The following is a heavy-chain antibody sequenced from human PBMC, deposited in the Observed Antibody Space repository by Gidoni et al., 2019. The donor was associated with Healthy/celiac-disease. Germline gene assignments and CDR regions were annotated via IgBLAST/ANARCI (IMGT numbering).Heavy chain of an antibody. J-gene: IGHJ6*02. D-gene: IGHD2-2*01. CDR2: IYYSGST. V-gene: IGHV4-59*01. Sequence: QVQLQESGPGLVKPSETLSLTCTVSGGSISSYYWSWIRQPPGKGLEWIGYIYYSGSTNYNPSLKSRVTISVDTSKNQFSLKLSSVTAADTAVYYCARGGGLYCSSTSCYYYGMDVWGQGTTVTVSS. CDR1: GGSISSYY. CDR3: ARGGGLYCSSTSCYYYGMDV.